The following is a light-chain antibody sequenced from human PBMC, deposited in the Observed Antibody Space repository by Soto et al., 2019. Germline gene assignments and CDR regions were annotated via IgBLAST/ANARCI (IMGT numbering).Light chain of an antibody. Sequence: EIVVTQSQGTLSLSPGERVTLSCRASQSVNSSYLAWYQHKPGQAPRLLIYGASTRATGIPDRFSGSGSGTDFTLTIARLEPGDFAVYYCQQYGNSPQTFGQGTKV. J-gene: IGKJ1*01. CDR2: GAS. V-gene: IGKV3-20*01. CDR1: QSVNSSY. CDR3: QQYGNSPQT.